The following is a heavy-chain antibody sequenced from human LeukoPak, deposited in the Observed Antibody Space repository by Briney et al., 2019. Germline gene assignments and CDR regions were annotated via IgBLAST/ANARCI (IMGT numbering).Heavy chain of an antibody. D-gene: IGHD2-21*01. CDR3: ARADRLDGGPYLIGP. V-gene: IGHV1-2*02. CDR2: INPNSGGT. CDR1: GYSFTDYY. J-gene: IGHJ5*02. Sequence: ASVKVSCKASGYSFTDYYMHWVRQAPGQGLEWMGWINPNSGGTSSAQRFQGRVTMTRDTSITTVYMEVSWLTSDDTAIYYCARADRLDGGPYLIGPWGQGTLVTVSS.